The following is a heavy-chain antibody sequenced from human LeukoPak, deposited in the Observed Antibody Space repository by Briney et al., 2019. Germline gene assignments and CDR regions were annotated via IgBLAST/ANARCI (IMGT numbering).Heavy chain of an antibody. CDR3: ARDRFPYYYDSSGYYYFDY. Sequence: SVKVSCKASGGTFSSYAISWVRQAPGQGLEWMGRIIPIFGTANYAQKSQGRVTITTDESTSTAYMELSSLRSEDTAVYYCARDRFPYYYDSSGYYYFDYWGQGTLVTVSS. V-gene: IGHV1-69*05. CDR2: IIPIFGTA. D-gene: IGHD3-22*01. CDR1: GGTFSSYA. J-gene: IGHJ4*02.